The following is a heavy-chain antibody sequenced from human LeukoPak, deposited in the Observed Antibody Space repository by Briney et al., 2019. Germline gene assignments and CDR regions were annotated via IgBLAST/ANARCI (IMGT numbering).Heavy chain of an antibody. CDR2: GHYSGNT. D-gene: IGHD5-24*01. CDR3: ARWASYNLAFDL. CDR1: SPLITSYY. Sequence: SETLSLTCTVSSPLITSYYWNWIRQAPGQGPEWIGYGHYSGNTKYNPPLKSRVTISVDTSKNQFSLRLSSVTAADTAAYFCARWASYNLAFDLWGQGTLVTVSS. J-gene: IGHJ5*02. V-gene: IGHV4-59*08.